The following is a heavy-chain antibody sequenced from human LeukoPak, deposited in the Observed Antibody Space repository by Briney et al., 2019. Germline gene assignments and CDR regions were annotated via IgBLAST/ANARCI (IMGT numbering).Heavy chain of an antibody. CDR2: IYYSGST. CDR1: GGSISSSSYY. Sequence: SETLSLTCTVSGGSISSSSYYWGWIRQPPGKGLEWIGSIYYSGSTYYNPSLKSRVTISVDTSKNQFSLKLSSVTAADTAVYYCARSRQRGYSGYETQLDYWGQGTLVTVSS. J-gene: IGHJ4*02. V-gene: IGHV4-39*01. CDR3: ARSRQRGYSGYETQLDY. D-gene: IGHD5-12*01.